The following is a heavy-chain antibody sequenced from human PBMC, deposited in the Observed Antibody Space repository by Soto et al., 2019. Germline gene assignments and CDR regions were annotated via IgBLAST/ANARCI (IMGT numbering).Heavy chain of an antibody. J-gene: IGHJ6*02. V-gene: IGHV3-15*01. CDR1: GVTFSNAW. CDR2: IKSKTDGGTT. CDR3: TSTTVTHYYYGMDV. D-gene: IGHD4-17*01. Sequence: EVQLVESGGGLVKPGGSRRLSCAASGVTFSNAWMSWVRQAPGKGLEWVGRIKSKTDGGTTDYAAPVKGRFTISRDDSKNTLYLQMNSRKTEDTAVYYCTSTTVTHYYYGMDVWGQGTTVTVSS.